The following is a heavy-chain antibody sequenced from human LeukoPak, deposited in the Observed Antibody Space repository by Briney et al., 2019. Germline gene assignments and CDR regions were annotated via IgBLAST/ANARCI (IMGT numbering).Heavy chain of an antibody. Sequence: ASVRVSCKASGYTFTDYYIHWVRQAPGQGLEWMGWITPNSGATKFAQKFQGRVTMTSDTSISTAYMELSRLRSDDTAVYSCAREGVDCSGGSCYSNFDYWGQGTLVTVSS. CDR2: ITPNSGAT. D-gene: IGHD2-15*01. V-gene: IGHV1-2*02. CDR1: GYTFTDYY. CDR3: AREGVDCSGGSCYSNFDY. J-gene: IGHJ4*02.